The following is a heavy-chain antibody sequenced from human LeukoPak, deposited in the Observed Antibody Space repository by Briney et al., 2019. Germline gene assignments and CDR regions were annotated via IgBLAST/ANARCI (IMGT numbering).Heavy chain of an antibody. J-gene: IGHJ4*02. CDR1: GGSFSGYY. CDR2: INHSGST. Sequence: SETLSLTCAVYGGSFSGYYWSWIRQPPGKGLEWIGEINHSGSTNYNPSLKSRVTISVDTSKNQFSLKLSSATAADTAVYYCARGNLNYYDSSGYLIRWGQGTLVTVSS. V-gene: IGHV4-34*01. CDR3: ARGNLNYYDSSGYLIR. D-gene: IGHD3-22*01.